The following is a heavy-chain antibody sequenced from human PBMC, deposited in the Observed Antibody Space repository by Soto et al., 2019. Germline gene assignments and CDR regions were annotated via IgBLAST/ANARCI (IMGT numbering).Heavy chain of an antibody. Sequence: SSETLSLTCTVSGGSISSGDYYWSWIRQPPGKGLEWIGYIYYSGSTYYNPSLKSRVTISVDTSKNQFSLKLSSVTATDTAVYYCARGGGYDYLDYSWGQGTLVTVSS. CDR1: GGSISSGDYY. CDR2: IYYSGST. D-gene: IGHD5-12*01. CDR3: ARGGGYDYLDYS. V-gene: IGHV4-30-4*01. J-gene: IGHJ5*02.